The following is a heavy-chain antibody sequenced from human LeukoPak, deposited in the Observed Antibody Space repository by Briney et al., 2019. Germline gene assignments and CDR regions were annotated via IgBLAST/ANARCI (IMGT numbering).Heavy chain of an antibody. CDR3: ARRIVATILDY. CDR2: IYSGGST. Sequence: PGGSLRLSCAASGFTVSSNYMSWVRQAPGKGLEWVSVIYSGGSTYYADSVKGRFTISRDNSKNTLYLQMNSLRAEDTAVYYCARRIVATILDYWGQGTLVAVSS. V-gene: IGHV3-66*04. CDR1: GFTVSSNY. D-gene: IGHD5-12*01. J-gene: IGHJ4*02.